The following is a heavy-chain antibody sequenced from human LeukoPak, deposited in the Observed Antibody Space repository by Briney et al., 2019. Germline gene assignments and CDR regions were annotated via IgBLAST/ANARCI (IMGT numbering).Heavy chain of an antibody. Sequence: SETLSLTCTVSGGSISSYYWSWIRQPPGKGLEWIGYIYTSGSTKYNPSLKSRVTISVDTSKNQFSLKLSSVTAADTAVYYCASSGPYYFDYWGQGTLVTVSS. CDR1: GGSISSYY. CDR3: ASSGPYYFDY. J-gene: IGHJ4*02. CDR2: IYTSGST. V-gene: IGHV4-4*09. D-gene: IGHD3-10*01.